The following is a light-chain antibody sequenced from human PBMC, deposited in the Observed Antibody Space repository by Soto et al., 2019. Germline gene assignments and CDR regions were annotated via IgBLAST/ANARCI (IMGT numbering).Light chain of an antibody. CDR3: QSYDSSLSAVV. CDR1: SSNIGADFD. J-gene: IGLJ2*01. V-gene: IGLV1-40*01. CDR2: DNN. Sequence: QPVLTQPPSVSGAPGQRVTISCTGSSSNIGADFDVHWYQQLPGTAPKLLIYDNNNRPSGVPDRFSGSKSGTSASLAITGLQAEDEADYYCQSYDSSLSAVVFGGGTKLTVL.